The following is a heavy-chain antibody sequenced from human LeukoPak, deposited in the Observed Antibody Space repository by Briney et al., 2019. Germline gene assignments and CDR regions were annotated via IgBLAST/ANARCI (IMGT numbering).Heavy chain of an antibody. V-gene: IGHV3-23*01. CDR3: AKDRDGWSLNWFDP. J-gene: IGHJ5*02. Sequence: GGSLRLSCAASGFAFSNFAMSWVRQAPGKGLEWVSGMSGSGDSSYYADSVKGRFTISRDNSKNTLYLQMNSLSPEDTAVYYCAKDRDGWSLNWFDPWGQGTLVTVSS. CDR2: MSGSGDSS. D-gene: IGHD6-19*01. CDR1: GFAFSNFA.